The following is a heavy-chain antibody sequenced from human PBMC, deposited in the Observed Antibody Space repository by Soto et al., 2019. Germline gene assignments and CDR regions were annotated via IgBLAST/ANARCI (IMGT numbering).Heavy chain of an antibody. CDR1: GFSLSTSGVG. D-gene: IGHD1-1*01. CDR2: IYWDDDK. CDR3: AHRRGGVSDWNTGTFDI. J-gene: IGHJ3*02. V-gene: IGHV2-5*02. Sequence: HITLKESGPTRVKPTQTLTLTCTFSGFSLSTSGVGVGWILQPHGKALEWLALIYWDDDKRYSPSLKTRLTISKETSNSQVVLTMTDLDPVATATYCCAHRRGGVSDWNTGTFDIRCQGQLVTVSA.